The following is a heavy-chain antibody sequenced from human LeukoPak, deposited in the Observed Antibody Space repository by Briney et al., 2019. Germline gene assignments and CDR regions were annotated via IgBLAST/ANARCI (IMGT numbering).Heavy chain of an antibody. CDR2: ISAYNGNT. V-gene: IGHV1-18*01. CDR1: SYSFTSYG. J-gene: IGHJ4*02. Sequence: ASVKVSCKASSYSFTSYGFSWVRQAPGQGLEWMGWISAYNGNTKYAQKLQGRVTMTTDTSTSTAYMELRSLRSDDTAMYYCAREVHWFGESRTFDYWGQGTLVTVSS. D-gene: IGHD3-10*01. CDR3: AREVHWFGESRTFDY.